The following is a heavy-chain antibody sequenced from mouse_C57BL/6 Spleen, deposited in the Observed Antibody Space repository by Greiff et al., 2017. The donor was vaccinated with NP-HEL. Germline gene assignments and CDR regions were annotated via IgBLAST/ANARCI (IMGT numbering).Heavy chain of an antibody. V-gene: IGHV1-19*01. CDR3: ARTTVALDY. CDR2: INPYNGGT. Sequence: EVQLVESGPVLVKPGASVKMSCKASGYTFTDYYMNWVKQSHGKSLEWIGVINPYNGGTSYNQKFKGKATLTVDKSSSTAYMELNSLTSEDSAVYYCARTTVALDYWGQGTTLTVSS. D-gene: IGHD1-1*01. J-gene: IGHJ2*01. CDR1: GYTFTDYY.